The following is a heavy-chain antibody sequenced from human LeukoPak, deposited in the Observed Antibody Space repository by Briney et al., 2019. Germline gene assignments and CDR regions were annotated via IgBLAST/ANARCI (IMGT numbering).Heavy chain of an antibody. D-gene: IGHD3-3*01. CDR2: IHSSGST. CDR3: ARRGTIFGPESL. V-gene: IGHV4-4*09. J-gene: IGHJ2*01. Sequence: PSETLSLTCTVSGASISTYYWSWIRQSPGKGLEWIGYIHSSGSTNYNPSLKSRVTMSVDTSKNHLSLTLSSVTAADTAVYYCARRGTIFGPESLWGRGTLVTVSS. CDR1: GASISTYY.